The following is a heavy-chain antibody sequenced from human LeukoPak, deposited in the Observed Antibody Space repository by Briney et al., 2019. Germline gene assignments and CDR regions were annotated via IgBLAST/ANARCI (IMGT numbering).Heavy chain of an antibody. J-gene: IGHJ6*02. Sequence: GAPLKVSCKASGYTFTGYYIHSVREAPGQGLEWRGWINPNSGGTNYAQKFQGRVTMTRDTSISTAYMELSRLRSDDTAVYYCARDGSSSWYVYYYYYGMDVWGQGTTVTVSS. D-gene: IGHD6-13*01. CDR1: GYTFTGYY. CDR3: ARDGSSSWYVYYYYYGMDV. V-gene: IGHV1-2*02. CDR2: INPNSGGT.